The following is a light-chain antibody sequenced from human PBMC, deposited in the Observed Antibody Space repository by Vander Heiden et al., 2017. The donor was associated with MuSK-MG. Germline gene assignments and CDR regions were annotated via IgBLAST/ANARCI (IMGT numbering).Light chain of an antibody. J-gene: IGKJ1*01. CDR3: QQYNSYGWT. CDR2: DAS. CDR1: QSFSSW. V-gene: IGKV1-5*01. Sequence: DIQMTQSPSTLSASVGDRVTITCRASQSFSSWLAWYQQKPGKAPKVLIFDASSLESGVPSRFSGSGSGGEITLTISSLQPDDFATYYCQQYNSYGWTFGQGTKVEIK.